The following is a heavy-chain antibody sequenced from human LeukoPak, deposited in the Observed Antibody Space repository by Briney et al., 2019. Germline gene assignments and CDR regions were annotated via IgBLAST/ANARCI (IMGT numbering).Heavy chain of an antibody. CDR2: IGDDGTNT. CDR3: VKEGYSYGSDF. Sequence: GESLRISCAASGFTFRNYGMHWVRQGPGKGLEWVSFIGDDGTNTYYADSVNGRFAISRDNPKNTVSLQMNSLKDEDTAMYYCVKEGYSYGSDFWGQGTLVIVSS. V-gene: IGHV3-30*02. CDR1: GFTFRNYG. J-gene: IGHJ4*02. D-gene: IGHD5-18*01.